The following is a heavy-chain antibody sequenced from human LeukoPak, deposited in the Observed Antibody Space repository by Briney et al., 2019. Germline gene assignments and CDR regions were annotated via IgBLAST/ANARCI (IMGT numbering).Heavy chain of an antibody. Sequence: PGGSLRLSCAASGFSFRTYEMTWVRQAPGKGLEWVSHISTSGSTINYADSVKGRFTISRDNAKNSLYLQMNSLRAEDTAVYYCERAGSYFVHWGQGTLVTVSS. CDR1: GFSFRTYE. D-gene: IGHD3-10*01. CDR3: ERAGSYFVH. J-gene: IGHJ4*02. V-gene: IGHV3-48*03. CDR2: ISTSGSTI.